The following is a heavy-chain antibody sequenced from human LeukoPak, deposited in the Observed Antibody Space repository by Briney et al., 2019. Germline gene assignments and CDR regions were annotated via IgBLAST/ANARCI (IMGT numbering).Heavy chain of an antibody. CDR2: IKSKTDGGTT. Sequence: GGSLRLSCAASGFTFSNAWMSWVRQAPGKGLEWVGRIKSKTDGGTTDYATPVKGRFTISRDDSKNTLYLQMNSLKTEDTAVYYCTTDATGHYYYDSSGYYRYPDYWGQGTLVTVFS. V-gene: IGHV3-15*01. J-gene: IGHJ4*02. CDR1: GFTFSNAW. D-gene: IGHD3-22*01. CDR3: TTDATGHYYYDSSGYYRYPDY.